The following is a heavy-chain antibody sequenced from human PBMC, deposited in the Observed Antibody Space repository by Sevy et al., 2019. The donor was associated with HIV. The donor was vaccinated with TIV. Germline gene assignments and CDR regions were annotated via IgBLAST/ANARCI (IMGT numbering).Heavy chain of an antibody. CDR1: GFTFNTSS. V-gene: IGHV3-30-3*01. Sequence: GGSLRLSCAASGFTFNTSSMHWVRQAPGKGLEWVAVLSYDGLNKYYADSVKGRFTISRDNSKNTLYLQMNSLRVDDTAVYYCAKDLYYYGSGPLDYWGQGTLVTVSS. D-gene: IGHD3-10*01. CDR3: AKDLYYYGSGPLDY. CDR2: LSYDGLNK. J-gene: IGHJ4*02.